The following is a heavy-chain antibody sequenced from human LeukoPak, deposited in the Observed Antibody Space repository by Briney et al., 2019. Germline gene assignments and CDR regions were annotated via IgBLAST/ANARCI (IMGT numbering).Heavy chain of an antibody. V-gene: IGHV3-30*04. Sequence: GGSLRLSCAASGFTFSSYAMHWVRQAPGKGLEGVAVISYDGGNKYYADSVKGRFTISRDTPKNTLYVQMNSLRVEDTAVYYCARAGYSTSWYTIDYWGQGTLVTVSS. CDR1: GFTFSSYA. J-gene: IGHJ4*02. CDR3: ARAGYSTSWYTIDY. D-gene: IGHD6-13*01. CDR2: ISYDGGNK.